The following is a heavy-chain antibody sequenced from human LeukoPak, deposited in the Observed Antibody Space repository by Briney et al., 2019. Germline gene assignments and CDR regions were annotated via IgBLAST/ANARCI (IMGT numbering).Heavy chain of an antibody. CDR3: ARARSSTFSYSDY. D-gene: IGHD2-21*01. CDR2: IWSDGSNK. CDR1: GFTFSYYG. J-gene: IGHJ4*02. V-gene: IGHV3-33*01. Sequence: GESLRLSCAASGFTFSYYGMHWVPQAPGKGLEWLAVIWSDGSNKYYADSAKGRYTISRDNSKNTLYLEMNSLRAEDTAVYFCARARSSTFSYSDYWGQGTLVTVSS.